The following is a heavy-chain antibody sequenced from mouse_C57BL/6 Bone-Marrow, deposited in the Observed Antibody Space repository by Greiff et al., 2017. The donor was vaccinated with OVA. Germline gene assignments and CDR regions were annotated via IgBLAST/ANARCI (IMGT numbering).Heavy chain of an antibody. V-gene: IGHV1-18*01. CDR2: INPNNGGT. J-gene: IGHJ3*01. D-gene: IGHD2-4*01. Sequence: VQLKESGPELVKPGASVKIPCKASGYTFTDYNMDWVKQSHGKSLEWIGDINPNNGGTIYNQKFKGKATLTVDKSSSTAYMELRSLTSEDTAVDYCARDYDEAWFAYWGQGTLVTVSA. CDR1: GYTFTDYN. CDR3: ARDYDEAWFAY.